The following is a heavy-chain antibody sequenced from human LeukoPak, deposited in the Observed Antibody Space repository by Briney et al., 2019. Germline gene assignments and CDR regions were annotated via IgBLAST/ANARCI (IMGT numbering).Heavy chain of an antibody. Sequence: SETLSLTCAVYGGSFRGYYWSWIRQPPGKGLEWIGEINHSGSTNYNPSLKSRVTISVDTSKNQFSLKLSSVTDADTAVYYCARVSGNDDMDYWGQGTLVTVSS. CDR1: GGSFRGYY. D-gene: IGHD1-1*01. J-gene: IGHJ4*02. CDR3: ARVSGNDDMDY. CDR2: INHSGST. V-gene: IGHV4-34*01.